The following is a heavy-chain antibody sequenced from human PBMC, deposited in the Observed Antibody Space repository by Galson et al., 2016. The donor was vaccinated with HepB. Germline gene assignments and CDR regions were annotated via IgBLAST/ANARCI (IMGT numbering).Heavy chain of an antibody. V-gene: IGHV3-23*01. Sequence: SLRLSCAASRFSSGFSFSSFWMNWVRQAPGKGLEWVATINGPSTATPYADSVKGRFTVSRDNSRDTLYRQMTSLRAEDTAIYYCAKVVPTGGTFFDSWGQGTLVTVSA. CDR1: GFSFSSFW. J-gene: IGHJ4*02. CDR2: INGPSTAT. CDR3: AKVVPTGGTFFDS. D-gene: IGHD6-13*01.